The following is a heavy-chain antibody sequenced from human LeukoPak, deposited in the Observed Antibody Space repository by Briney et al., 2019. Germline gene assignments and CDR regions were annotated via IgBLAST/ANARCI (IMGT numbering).Heavy chain of an antibody. Sequence: PSETLSLTCTVSGGSISSYYWSWIRQPPGKGLEWIGYIYYSGSTNYSPSLKSRVTISVDTSKNQFSLKLSSVTAADTAVYYCARQRYDFWSGYLDYWGQGTLVTVSS. D-gene: IGHD3-3*01. V-gene: IGHV4-59*08. CDR1: GGSISSYY. J-gene: IGHJ4*02. CDR3: ARQRYDFWSGYLDY. CDR2: IYYSGST.